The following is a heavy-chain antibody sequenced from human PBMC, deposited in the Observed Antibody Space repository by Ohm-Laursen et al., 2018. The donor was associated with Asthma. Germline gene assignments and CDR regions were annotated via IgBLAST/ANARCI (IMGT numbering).Heavy chain of an antibody. CDR1: GFTFSSYG. D-gene: IGHD1-26*01. CDR2: ISTASTFI. J-gene: IGHJ1*01. Sequence: SLRLSCAASGFTFSSYGMHWVRQVPGKGLEWVASISTASTFIYYADSVRGRFTTSGDNARNSVYLQMNSLRAEGTALYYCARIGPEWELPGREYSLHHWGEGTLVTVSS. V-gene: IGHV3-21*01. CDR3: ARIGPEWELPGREYSLHH.